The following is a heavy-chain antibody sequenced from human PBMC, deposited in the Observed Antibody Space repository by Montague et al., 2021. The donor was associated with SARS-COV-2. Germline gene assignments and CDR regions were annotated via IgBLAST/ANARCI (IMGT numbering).Heavy chain of an antibody. D-gene: IGHD3-10*01. CDR1: GDSINISRYY. Sequence: SETLSLTCSVSGDSINISRYYWGWIRQPPGKGLEWIGTIYYSGSAYYNPSLKSRVTISIDTPKDQFSLKLNSVTATDTAVYYCARLESTRGVNLGGAFHIWAQGTKVTVSS. J-gene: IGHJ3*02. CDR3: ARLESTRGVNLGGAFHI. CDR2: IYYSGSA. V-gene: IGHV4-39*01.